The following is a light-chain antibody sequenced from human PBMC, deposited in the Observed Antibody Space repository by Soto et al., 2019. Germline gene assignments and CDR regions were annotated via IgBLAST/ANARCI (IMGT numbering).Light chain of an antibody. V-gene: IGKV3-20*01. Sequence: ENVLTQSPGTLSLSPGERATLSCRASQTVSSYLTWYQQRPGQAPRLLIYGASKRATGIPDRFSGSGSGTDFTFTFSRLEPEDFALYYCKQYGTSPITFGQGTRLEIK. CDR2: GAS. CDR3: KQYGTSPIT. J-gene: IGKJ5*01. CDR1: QTVSSY.